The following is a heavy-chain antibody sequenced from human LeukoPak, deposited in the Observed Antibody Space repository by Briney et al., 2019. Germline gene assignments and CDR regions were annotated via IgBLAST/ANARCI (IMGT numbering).Heavy chain of an antibody. V-gene: IGHV1-69*05. D-gene: IGHD3-22*01. Sequence: SVKVSCKASGGTFSSYAISWVRQAPGQGLEWMGGIIPIFGTANYAQKFQGRVTMTRDTSTSTVYMELSSLRSEDTAVYYCATPGSEGDSSGYYYWGQGTLVTVSS. CDR3: ATPGSEGDSSGYYY. CDR2: IIPIFGTA. CDR1: GGTFSSYA. J-gene: IGHJ4*02.